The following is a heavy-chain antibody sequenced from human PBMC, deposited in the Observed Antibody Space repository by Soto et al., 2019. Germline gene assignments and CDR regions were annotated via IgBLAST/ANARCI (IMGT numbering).Heavy chain of an antibody. Sequence: QVQLVESGGGVVQPGRSLRLSCAASGFTFSSYAMQWVRQAPGKGLEWVAIISNDGSNKYYADSVKGRFTISRDNSKNTLYLQMNSLRAEDTAVYYCARAPYCRGGNCYSGYFDYWGQGTLVTVSS. CDR3: ARAPYCRGGNCYSGYFDY. D-gene: IGHD2-15*01. V-gene: IGHV3-30-3*01. J-gene: IGHJ4*02. CDR2: ISNDGSNK. CDR1: GFTFSSYA.